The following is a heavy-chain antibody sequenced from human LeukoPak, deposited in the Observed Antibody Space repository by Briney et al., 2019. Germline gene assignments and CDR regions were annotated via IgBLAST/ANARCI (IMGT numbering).Heavy chain of an antibody. CDR2: ISGDNPGT. CDR3: AKAPVGHCSGAFCYHFDS. V-gene: IGHV3-23*01. Sequence: GGSLRLSCAASGFTFSTYAMSWVRQTPGKGLEWVAAISGDNPGTYHANSVKGRFTISRDNSKNTLHLQMSGLRAEDTARYYCAKAPVGHCSGAFCYHFDSWGQGWLVSVSS. D-gene: IGHD2-15*01. CDR1: GFTFSTYA. J-gene: IGHJ4*02.